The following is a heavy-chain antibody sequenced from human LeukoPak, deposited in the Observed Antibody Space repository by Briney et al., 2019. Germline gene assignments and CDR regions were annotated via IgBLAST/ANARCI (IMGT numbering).Heavy chain of an antibody. CDR1: GYTLTEIS. V-gene: IGHV1-24*01. D-gene: IGHD2-2*01. Sequence: ASVKFSSNVSGYTLTEISMSWVRQAPGKGLEWMGGFDPEDGETIYAQKFQGRVTMTEYTSTDTAYMELSSLRSEDTAVYYCAKGYCSSTSCRLDYWGRGTLVTVSS. J-gene: IGHJ4*02. CDR2: FDPEDGET. CDR3: AKGYCSSTSCRLDY.